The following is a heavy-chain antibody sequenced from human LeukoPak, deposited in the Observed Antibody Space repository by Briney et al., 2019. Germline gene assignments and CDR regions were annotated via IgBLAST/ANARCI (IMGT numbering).Heavy chain of an antibody. D-gene: IGHD6-19*01. Sequence: GASVKVSCKVSGYTLTELSMHWVRQAPGKGLEWMGGFDPEDGETIYAQKFQGRVNMTTDTSTTTAYMELRSLRSDDTAVYYCAREGDSGWFFDYWGQGTLVTVSS. J-gene: IGHJ4*02. V-gene: IGHV1-24*01. CDR2: FDPEDGET. CDR1: GYTLTELS. CDR3: AREGDSGWFFDY.